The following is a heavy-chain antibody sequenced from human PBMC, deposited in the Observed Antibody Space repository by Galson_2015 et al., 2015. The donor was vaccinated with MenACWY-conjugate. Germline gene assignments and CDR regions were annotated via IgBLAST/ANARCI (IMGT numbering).Heavy chain of an antibody. Sequence: SLRLSCAASGFTFSNFAMSWVRQAPGRGLEWVSAISGGGGNTYYADSVKGRFTISRDDSKNMLYLQMNSLRAEDTAIYYCARDHYYGSPYYFIEYWGQGTWSPSPQ. D-gene: IGHD3-10*01. CDR3: ARDHYYGSPYYFIEY. CDR1: GFTFSNFA. J-gene: IGHJ4*02. CDR2: ISGGGGNT. V-gene: IGHV3-23*01.